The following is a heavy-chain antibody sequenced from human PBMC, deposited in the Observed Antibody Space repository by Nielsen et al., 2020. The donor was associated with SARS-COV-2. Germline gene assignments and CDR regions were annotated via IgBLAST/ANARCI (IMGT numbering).Heavy chain of an antibody. J-gene: IGHJ6*03. Sequence: GGSLRLSCAASGFTFSTFGMHWVRQAPGKGLEWVAVIWYDGSNKYHADSVKGRFTISRDNAKNSLYLQMNSLRAEDTAVYYCARDAGRGYSYGYPLNYYYYMDVWGKGTTVTVSS. D-gene: IGHD5-18*01. CDR1: GFTFSTFG. CDR3: ARDAGRGYSYGYPLNYYYYMDV. V-gene: IGHV3-33*01. CDR2: IWYDGSNK.